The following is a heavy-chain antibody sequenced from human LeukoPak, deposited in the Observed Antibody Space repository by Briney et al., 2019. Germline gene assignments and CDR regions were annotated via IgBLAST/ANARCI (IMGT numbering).Heavy chain of an antibody. Sequence: GGSLRLSCAASGFTFSSYGMHWVRQAPGKGLEWVAFIRYDGRNKYYADSVKGRFTISRDNSKNTLYLQMNSLRAEDTAVYYCAKRKDYDFWSGHAEGYFDYWGQGTLVTVSS. CDR2: IRYDGRNK. J-gene: IGHJ4*02. CDR3: AKRKDYDFWSGHAEGYFDY. D-gene: IGHD3-3*01. V-gene: IGHV3-30*02. CDR1: GFTFSSYG.